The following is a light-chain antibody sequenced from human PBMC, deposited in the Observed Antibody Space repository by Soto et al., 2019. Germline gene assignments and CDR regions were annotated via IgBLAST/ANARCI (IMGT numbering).Light chain of an antibody. CDR3: QQANSFPRT. CDR2: AAS. V-gene: IGKV1D-12*01. CDR1: QAISTW. J-gene: IGKJ1*01. Sequence: DIQMTQSPSSVSASVGDRVTITCRASQAISTWLAWYQQKPGKAPKLLIYAASTLQTGVPSRFSGSGSWTDFTLTISSLQPEEFATYYCQQANSFPRTFGQGTKVEIK.